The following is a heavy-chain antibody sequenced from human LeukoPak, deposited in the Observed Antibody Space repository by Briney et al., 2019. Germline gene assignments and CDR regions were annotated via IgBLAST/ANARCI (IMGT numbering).Heavy chain of an antibody. Sequence: PSETLSLTCTVCGGSISSYYWSWIRQPPGKGLEDIGYIYYSGYNNYNPSLKGRVTISVDTSKNQFSLKLSSVTAADTAVYYCARETSQKGAHYMDVWGKGTTVTISS. D-gene: IGHD3-16*01. J-gene: IGHJ6*03. CDR1: GGSISSYY. CDR3: ARETSQKGAHYMDV. CDR2: IYYSGYN. V-gene: IGHV4-59*01.